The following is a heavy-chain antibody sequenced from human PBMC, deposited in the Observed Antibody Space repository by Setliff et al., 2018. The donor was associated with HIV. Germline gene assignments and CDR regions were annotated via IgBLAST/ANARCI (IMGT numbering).Heavy chain of an antibody. CDR2: INHSGSP. CDR1: GGSFSGYY. J-gene: IGHJ3*02. Sequence: SETLSLTCAVYGGSFSGYYWTWIRQPPGKGLEWIGEINHSGSPKYNPSLKSRVTVSVDTSKNQFSLKLSSVTAADTAVYYCARYWQQLGAYAFDIWGQGTMVTVSS. D-gene: IGHD6-13*01. V-gene: IGHV4-34*01. CDR3: ARYWQQLGAYAFDI.